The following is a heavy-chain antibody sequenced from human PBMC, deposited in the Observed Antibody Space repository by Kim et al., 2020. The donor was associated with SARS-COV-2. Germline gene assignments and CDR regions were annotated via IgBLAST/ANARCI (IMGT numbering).Heavy chain of an antibody. D-gene: IGHD3-10*01. CDR1: GYNFTTYD. V-gene: IGHV1-3*01. J-gene: IGHJ4*02. CDR3: ARGWFGKNYCDY. Sequence: ASVKVSCKASGYNFTTYDIHWVRQVPGQGLEWMGWINAGNGNAKYSQNFQGRVTTTRDTSASTAYMELSSLRYEDTAVYYCARGWFGKNYCDYWGQGTLVTVSS. CDR2: INAGNGNA.